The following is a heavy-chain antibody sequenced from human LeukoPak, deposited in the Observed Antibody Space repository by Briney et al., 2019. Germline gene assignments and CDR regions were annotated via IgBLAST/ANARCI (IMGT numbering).Heavy chain of an antibody. V-gene: IGHV7-4-1*02. Sequence: ASVTVSCKASGYTFTSYAMNWVRQAPGQGLEWMGWINTNTGNPTYAQGFTGWFVFSLDTSVSTAYLQISSLKAEDTAVYYCARDPLGGGNPPDYWGQGTLVTVSS. J-gene: IGHJ4*02. CDR3: ARDPLGGGNPPDY. CDR1: GYTFTSYA. CDR2: INTNTGNP. D-gene: IGHD4-23*01.